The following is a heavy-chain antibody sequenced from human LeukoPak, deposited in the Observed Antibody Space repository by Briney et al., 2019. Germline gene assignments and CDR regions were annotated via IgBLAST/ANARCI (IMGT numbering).Heavy chain of an antibody. J-gene: IGHJ3*02. CDR3: AKSVAAEETNAFDI. Sequence: GGSLRLSCAASGFTVSSNYMSWVRQVPGKGLERVSVIYSGGSTYYADSVKGRFTISRDNSKNTLYLQMNSLRAEDTAVYYCAKSVAAEETNAFDIWGQGTMVTVSS. V-gene: IGHV3-53*01. CDR1: GFTVSSNY. D-gene: IGHD6-19*01. CDR2: IYSGGST.